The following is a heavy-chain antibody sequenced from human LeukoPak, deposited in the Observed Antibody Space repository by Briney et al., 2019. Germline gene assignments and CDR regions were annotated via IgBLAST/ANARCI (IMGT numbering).Heavy chain of an antibody. J-gene: IGHJ4*02. CDR1: GFTFNNYA. CDR2: VIRNGGST. D-gene: IGHD6-19*01. V-gene: IGHV3-23*01. CDR3: AGEGGGLTVAGRRGIDY. Sequence: GGSLRLSCAASGFTFNNYAMTWVRQAPGEGLQWVSSVIRNGGSTYHADSVRGRFTISRDNSKNTLYLQMNSLRAEDTAIYYCAGEGGGLTVAGRRGIDYWGQGSLVIVSS.